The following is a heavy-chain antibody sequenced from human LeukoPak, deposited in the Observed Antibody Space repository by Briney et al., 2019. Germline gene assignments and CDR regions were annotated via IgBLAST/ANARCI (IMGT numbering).Heavy chain of an antibody. D-gene: IGHD6-6*01. CDR1: GGSISSGDYY. J-gene: IGHJ4*02. Sequence: PSETLSLTCTISGGSISSGDYYWSWIRQPPGKGLEWIGYIYYRGRTYYNPSLKSRLTISVDTSKNQFSLRLSSVTAADTAVYYCARGSWSSSIDYWGQGTLVTVSS. CDR3: ARGSWSSSIDY. V-gene: IGHV4-30-4*01. CDR2: IYYRGRT.